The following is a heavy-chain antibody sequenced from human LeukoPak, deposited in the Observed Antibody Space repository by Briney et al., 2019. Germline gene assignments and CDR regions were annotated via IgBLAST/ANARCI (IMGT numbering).Heavy chain of an antibody. CDR2: IIPIFGTA. J-gene: IGHJ4*02. CDR3: ARDDHSGYYFDY. CDR1: GGTFSSYA. D-gene: IGHD5-12*01. V-gene: IGHV1-69*13. Sequence: SVKVFCKASGGTFSSYAISWVRQAPGQGLEWMGGIIPIFGTANYAQKFQGRVTITADESTSTAYMELSSLRSEDTAVYYCARDDHSGYYFDYWGQGTLVTVSS.